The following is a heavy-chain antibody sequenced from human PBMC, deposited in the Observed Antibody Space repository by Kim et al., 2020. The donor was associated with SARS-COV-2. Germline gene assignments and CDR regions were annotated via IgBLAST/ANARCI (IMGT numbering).Heavy chain of an antibody. CDR3: ASGTMVRGVEFWFDP. D-gene: IGHD3-10*01. Sequence: SETLSLTCTVSGGSISSGSYYWSWIRQPAGKGLEWIGRIYTSGSTNYNPSLKSRVTISVDTSKNQFSLKLSSVTAADTAVYYCASGTMVRGVEFWFDPWGQGTLVTVSS. CDR2: IYTSGST. J-gene: IGHJ5*02. V-gene: IGHV4-61*02. CDR1: GGSISSGSYY.